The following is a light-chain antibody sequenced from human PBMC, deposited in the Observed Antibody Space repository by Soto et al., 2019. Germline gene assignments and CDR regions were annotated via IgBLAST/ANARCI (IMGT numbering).Light chain of an antibody. CDR3: CSYAGSYAWV. J-gene: IGLJ3*02. V-gene: IGLV2-11*01. CDR1: SSDVGGYNY. CDR2: DVS. Sequence: QSALTQPSSVSGSPGQSVTISCTGTSSDVGGYNYVSWYQQHPVKAPKLMIYDVSKRPSGVPDRFSGSKSGNTASLTISGLQAEDEADYYCCSYAGSYAWVFGGGTKLTVL.